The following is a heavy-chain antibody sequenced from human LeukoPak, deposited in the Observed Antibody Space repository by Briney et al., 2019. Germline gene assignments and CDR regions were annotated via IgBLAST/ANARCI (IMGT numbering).Heavy chain of an antibody. CDR1: GGSISSYY. CDR3: AGASYDSSGVH. CDR2: IYYSGST. V-gene: IGHV4-59*01. Sequence: SETLSLTCTVSGGSISSYYWRWIRQPPGKGLEWIGYIYYSGSTNYNPSLKSRVTISVDTSKNQFSLKLSSVTAADTAVYYCAGASYDSSGVHWGQGTLVTVSS. D-gene: IGHD3-22*01. J-gene: IGHJ4*02.